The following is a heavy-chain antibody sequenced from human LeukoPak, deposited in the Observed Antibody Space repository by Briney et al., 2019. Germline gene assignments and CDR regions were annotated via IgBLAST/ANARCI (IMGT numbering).Heavy chain of an antibody. Sequence: GASVKVSCKASGYTFTSYYMHWVRQAPGQGLEWMGIINPSGGSTSYAQKFQGRVTMTRDTSMSTVYMELSSLRSEDTAVYYCARVADYGDHDPDAFDIWGQGTMVTVSS. CDR1: GYTFTSYY. CDR2: INPSGGST. CDR3: ARVADYGDHDPDAFDI. V-gene: IGHV1-46*01. J-gene: IGHJ3*02. D-gene: IGHD4-17*01.